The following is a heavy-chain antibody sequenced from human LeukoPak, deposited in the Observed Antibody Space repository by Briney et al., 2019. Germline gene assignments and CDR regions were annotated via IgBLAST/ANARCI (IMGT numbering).Heavy chain of an antibody. CDR3: ARGSSSWYRPVPWFDP. V-gene: IGHV4-4*02. J-gene: IGHJ5*02. D-gene: IGHD6-13*01. CDR2: IYHSGST. CDR1: GGSISSSNW. Sequence: SETLSLTCAVSGGSISSSNWWSWVRQPPGKGLEWIGEIYHSGSTNYNPSLKSRVTISVDKSKNQFSLKLSSVTAADTAVYYCARGSSSWYRPVPWFDPWGQGTLVTVSS.